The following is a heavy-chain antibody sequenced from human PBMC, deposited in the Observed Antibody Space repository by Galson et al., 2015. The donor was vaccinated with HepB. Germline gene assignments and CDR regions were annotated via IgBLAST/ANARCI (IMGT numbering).Heavy chain of an antibody. Sequence: SLRLSCATSGFSFSNYAMTWVRQAPGEGLEWVSTISGSGANTYYADSVKGRFTISRDNSKNTLYLQMNYLRAEDTAIYYCASGNTVDKGSFDYWGQGTLVTVSS. V-gene: IGHV3-23*01. CDR3: ASGNTVDKGSFDY. J-gene: IGHJ4*02. D-gene: IGHD2/OR15-2a*01. CDR1: GFSFSNYA. CDR2: ISGSGANT.